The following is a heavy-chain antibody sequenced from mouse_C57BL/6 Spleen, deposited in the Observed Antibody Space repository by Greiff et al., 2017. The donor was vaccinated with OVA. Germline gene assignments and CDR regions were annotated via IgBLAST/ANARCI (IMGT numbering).Heavy chain of an antibody. CDR2: IYPGDGDT. J-gene: IGHJ3*01. D-gene: IGHD1-1*01. V-gene: IGHV1-80*01. Sequence: QVQLQQSGAELVKPGASVKISCKASGYAFSSYWMNWVKQRPGKGLEWIGQIYPGDGDTNYNGKFKGKATLTADKSSSTAYMQLSSLTSEDSAVYFCARSRDYGSSYRFAYWGQGTLVTVSA. CDR1: GYAFSSYW. CDR3: ARSRDYGSSYRFAY.